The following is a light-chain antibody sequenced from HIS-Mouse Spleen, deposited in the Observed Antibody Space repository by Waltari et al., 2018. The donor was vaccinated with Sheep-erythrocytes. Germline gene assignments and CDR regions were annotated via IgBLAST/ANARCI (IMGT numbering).Light chain of an antibody. CDR3: QQRSNWPRWT. Sequence: EIVLTQSPATLSLSPGERATLSCRASQSVSSYLAWYQQKPGQAPRLLIYDASNRATGIPARFSGSGSWTDFTLTISSLEPEDFAVYYCQQRSNWPRWTFGQGTKVEIK. CDR1: QSVSSY. CDR2: DAS. V-gene: IGKV3-11*01. J-gene: IGKJ1*01.